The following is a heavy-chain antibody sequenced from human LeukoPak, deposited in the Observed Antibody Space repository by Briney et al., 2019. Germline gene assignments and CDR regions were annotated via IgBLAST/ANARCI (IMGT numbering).Heavy chain of an antibody. CDR3: AREVGFCSVGDCYFWFDP. V-gene: IGHV3-7*01. Sequence: GGSLRLSCAATGFTFTRSWMNWVRQAPGIGLGWVANIKQDGSEENYVESVKGRFTISRDNAKNSLYLQMNSLRAEGTAVYYCAREVGFCSVGDCYFWFDPWGQGTLVTVSS. CDR1: GFTFTRSW. CDR2: IKQDGSEE. J-gene: IGHJ5*02. D-gene: IGHD2-15*01.